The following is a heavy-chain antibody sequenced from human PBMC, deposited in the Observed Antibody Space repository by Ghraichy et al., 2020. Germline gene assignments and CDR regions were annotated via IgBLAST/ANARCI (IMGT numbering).Heavy chain of an antibody. CDR1: GFTVSSNY. D-gene: IGHD2-2*02. J-gene: IGHJ6*02. CDR3: ARVRVVPAAIRPWYYYGMDV. V-gene: IGHV3-53*01. CDR2: IYSGGST. Sequence: GGSLRLSCAASGFTVSSNYMSWVRQAPGKGLEWVSVIYSGGSTYYADSVKGRFTISRDNSKNTLYLQMNSLRAEDTAVYYCARVRVVPAAIRPWYYYGMDVWGQGTTVTVSS.